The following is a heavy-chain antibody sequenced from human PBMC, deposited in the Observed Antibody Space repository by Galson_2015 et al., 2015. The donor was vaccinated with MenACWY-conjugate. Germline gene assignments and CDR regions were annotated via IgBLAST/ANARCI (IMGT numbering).Heavy chain of an antibody. J-gene: IGHJ5*02. V-gene: IGHV6-1*01. Sequence: CAISGDSVSSNSAAWNWIRQSPSRGLEWLGRTYYRSKWYNDYAVSVKSRITINPDTSKNQFSLQLNSVTPEDTAVYYCARVTIFGVVKGVLPENWFDPWGQGTLVTVSS. CDR3: ARVTIFGVVKGVLPENWFDP. CDR2: TYYRSKWYN. D-gene: IGHD3-3*01. CDR1: GDSVSSNSAA.